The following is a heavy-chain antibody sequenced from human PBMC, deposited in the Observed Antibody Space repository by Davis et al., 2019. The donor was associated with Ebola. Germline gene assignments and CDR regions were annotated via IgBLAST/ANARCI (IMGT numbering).Heavy chain of an antibody. CDR1: GFTFSSYA. Sequence: GESLKISCAASGFTFSSYAMSWVRQAPGKGLEWVSAISGSGGSTYYADSVKGRFTISRDNSKNTVYLQMNSLRAEDAAIYYCGRGDFYYGVDVWGQGTTVTVSS. CDR3: GRGDFYYGVDV. J-gene: IGHJ6*02. V-gene: IGHV3-23*01. CDR2: ISGSGGST.